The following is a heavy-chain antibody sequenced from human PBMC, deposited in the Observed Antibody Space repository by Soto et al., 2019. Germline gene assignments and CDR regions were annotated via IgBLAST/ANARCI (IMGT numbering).Heavy chain of an antibody. CDR3: ARNGPXXXAFDI. CDR2: ISSSGSTI. J-gene: IGHJ3*02. CDR1: GFTFSDYY. Sequence: GGSLRLSCAASGFTFSDYYLSWIRQAPGKGLEWVSYISSSGSTIXYADSVKGRFTISRDNAKNSLYLQMNSLRAEDTXVXYCARNGPXXXAFDIWGPGTMVXXSS. V-gene: IGHV3-11*01. D-gene: IGHD1-1*01.